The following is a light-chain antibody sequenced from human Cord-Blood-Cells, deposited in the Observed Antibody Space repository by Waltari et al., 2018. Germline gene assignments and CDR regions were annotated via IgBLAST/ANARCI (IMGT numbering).Light chain of an antibody. V-gene: IGLV2-14*01. CDR3: SSYTSSSTYV. J-gene: IGLJ1*01. CDR2: EVS. Sequence: QFALNEPARVAGSPGQSITISGTGPRSDGGGYTSASWYQQHTGKAPKLMIYEVSNWPSGVSNRFSGSKSGNTASLTISGLQAEDDADYYCSSYTSSSTYVFGTGTKVTVL. CDR1: RSDGGGYTS.